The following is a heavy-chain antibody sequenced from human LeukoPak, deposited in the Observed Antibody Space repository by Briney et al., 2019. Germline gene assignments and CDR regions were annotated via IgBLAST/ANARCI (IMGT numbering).Heavy chain of an antibody. D-gene: IGHD3-10*01. CDR1: GGSISSYY. CDR2: IYYSGST. J-gene: IGHJ5*02. Sequence: PSETLSLTCTVSGGSISSYYWSWIRQPPGKGLEWIGYIYYSGSTNCNPSLKSRVTISVDTSKNQFSLKLSSVTAADTAVYYCARDRAIRAWFDPWGQGTLVTVSS. V-gene: IGHV4-59*01. CDR3: ARDRAIRAWFDP.